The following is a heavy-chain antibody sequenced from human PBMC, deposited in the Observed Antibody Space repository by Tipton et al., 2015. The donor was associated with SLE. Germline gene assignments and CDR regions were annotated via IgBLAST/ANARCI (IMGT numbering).Heavy chain of an antibody. CDR1: GYSISSSYY. V-gene: IGHV4-38-2*01. J-gene: IGHJ6*03. CDR3: ARCNSSGWPYYYYYYMDV. CDR2: IYYSGST. Sequence: LRLSCAVSGYSISSSYYWGWIRQPPGKGLEWIGSIYYSGSTYYNPSLKSRVTISVDTSKNQFSLKLSSVTAADTAVYYCARCNSSGWPYYYYYYMDVWGKGTTVTVSS. D-gene: IGHD6-19*01.